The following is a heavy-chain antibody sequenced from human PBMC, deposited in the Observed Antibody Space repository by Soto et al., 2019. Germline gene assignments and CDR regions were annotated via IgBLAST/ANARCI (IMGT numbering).Heavy chain of an antibody. J-gene: IGHJ6*03. CDR2: ISGSGGST. D-gene: IGHD4-4*01. V-gene: IGHV3-23*01. CDR1: GFTFSSYA. CDR3: AKDLTTVTTLTYYMDV. Sequence: GGSLRLSCAASGFTFSSYAMSWVRQAPGKGLEWVSAISGSGGSTYYADSVKGRFTISRDNSKNTLYLQMNSLRAEDTAVYYCAKDLTTVTTLTYYMDVWGKGTTVTVSS.